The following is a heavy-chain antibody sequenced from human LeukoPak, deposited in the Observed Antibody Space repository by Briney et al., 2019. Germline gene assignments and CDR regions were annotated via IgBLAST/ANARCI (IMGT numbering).Heavy chain of an antibody. CDR2: ISYDGSNK. Sequence: PGGSLRLSCAASGFTFSNYGMHWVRQAPGKGLEWVAVISYDGSNKYYADSVKGRFTISRDSSKNTLYLQMSSLRAEDTALYYCARPLYGDFARYFQRWGQGTLVTVSS. V-gene: IGHV3-30*03. J-gene: IGHJ1*01. CDR3: ARPLYGDFARYFQR. D-gene: IGHD4-17*01. CDR1: GFTFSNYG.